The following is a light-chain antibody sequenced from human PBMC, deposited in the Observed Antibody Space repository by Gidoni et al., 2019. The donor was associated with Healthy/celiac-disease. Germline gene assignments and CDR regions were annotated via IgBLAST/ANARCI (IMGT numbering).Light chain of an antibody. Sequence: IQMTQSPSSLSASVGDRVTITCRASQSISSYLNWYQQKPGKAPKLLIYAASSLQSGVPSRFSGSGSGTDFTLTISSLQPEDFATYYCQQSYRTPRTFGQGTKVEIK. CDR2: AAS. J-gene: IGKJ1*01. CDR3: QQSYRTPRT. V-gene: IGKV1-39*01. CDR1: QSISSY.